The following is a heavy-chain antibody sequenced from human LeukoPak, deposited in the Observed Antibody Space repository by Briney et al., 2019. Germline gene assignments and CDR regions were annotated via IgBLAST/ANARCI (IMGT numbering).Heavy chain of an antibody. D-gene: IGHD1-26*01. CDR2: INHSGST. Sequence: SETLSLTCAVYGGSFSGYYWSWIRQPPGKGLEWIGEINHSGSTNYNPSLKSRVTISVDTSKNRFSLKLSSVTAADTAVYYCARDVVGASYYYYMDVWGKGTTVTVSS. CDR1: GGSFSGYY. V-gene: IGHV4-34*01. CDR3: ARDVVGASYYYYMDV. J-gene: IGHJ6*03.